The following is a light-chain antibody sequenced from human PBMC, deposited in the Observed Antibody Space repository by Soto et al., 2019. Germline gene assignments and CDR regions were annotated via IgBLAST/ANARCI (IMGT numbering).Light chain of an antibody. CDR3: AAWDDSLRSRV. CDR1: SSNIGSNP. V-gene: IGLV1-44*01. Sequence: QSVLTQPPSASGTPGQRVTISCSGSSSNIGSNPVSWYQQLPGTAPKSLIYSDNQRPSGVPDRISGSRSGTSASLAISGLQSEDEAEYYCAAWDDSLRSRVFGGGTKLTVL. J-gene: IGLJ2*01. CDR2: SDN.